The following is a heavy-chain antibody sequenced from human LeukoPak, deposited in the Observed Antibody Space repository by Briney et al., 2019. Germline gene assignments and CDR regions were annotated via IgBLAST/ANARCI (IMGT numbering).Heavy chain of an antibody. D-gene: IGHD5-18*01. Sequence: ASVTVSCKASGGTFSSYAISWVRQAPGPGLEWMGRIIPIFGTANYAQKFQGRVTITADKSTSTAYMELSSLRSEDTAVYYCARAVDSYGPWGVDYWGQGTLVTVSS. CDR2: IIPIFGTA. J-gene: IGHJ4*02. CDR1: GGTFSSYA. V-gene: IGHV1-69*06. CDR3: ARAVDSYGPWGVDY.